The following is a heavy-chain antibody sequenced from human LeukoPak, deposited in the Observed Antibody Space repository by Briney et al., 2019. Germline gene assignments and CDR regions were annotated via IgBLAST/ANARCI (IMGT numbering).Heavy chain of an antibody. Sequence: GRSLRLSCAASGFSFSTYGMHWVRQAPGKGLEWVAAIWYDGSNDYYADSVKGRFTISRDNSKSTLSLQMNSLRAEDTAVYYCAREADCSDGSCYRGAFDIWGQGTMVTVSS. V-gene: IGHV3-33*08. CDR2: IWYDGSND. J-gene: IGHJ3*02. CDR1: GFSFSTYG. D-gene: IGHD2-15*01. CDR3: AREADCSDGSCYRGAFDI.